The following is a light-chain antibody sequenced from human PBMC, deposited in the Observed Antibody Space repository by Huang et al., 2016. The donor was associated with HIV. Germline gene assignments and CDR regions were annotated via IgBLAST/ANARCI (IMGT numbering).Light chain of an antibody. CDR1: QNIDTN. J-gene: IGKJ1*01. Sequence: EIVMTQSPATLSVSPGERAILLCRASQNIDTNVAWYQQKPGQAPRLLIFGASTRATGISGRFTGGGSWTEFTLTINSVQSEDVAMYYCHQYNDWPPWTFGQGTRVEI. CDR2: GAS. V-gene: IGKV3-15*01. CDR3: HQYNDWPPWT.